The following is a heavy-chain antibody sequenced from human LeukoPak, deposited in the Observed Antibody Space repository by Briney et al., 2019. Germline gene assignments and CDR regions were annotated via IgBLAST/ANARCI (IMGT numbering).Heavy chain of an antibody. CDR1: GFTFSSYA. Sequence: GGSLRPSCAASGFTFSSYAMSWVRQAPGKGLEWVSAISGSGGSTYYADSVKGRFTISRDNSKNTLYLQMNSLRAEDTAVYYCAKGYSSGWYGGALDAFDIWGQGTMVTVSS. CDR3: AKGYSSGWYGGALDAFDI. D-gene: IGHD6-19*01. CDR2: ISGSGGST. J-gene: IGHJ3*02. V-gene: IGHV3-23*01.